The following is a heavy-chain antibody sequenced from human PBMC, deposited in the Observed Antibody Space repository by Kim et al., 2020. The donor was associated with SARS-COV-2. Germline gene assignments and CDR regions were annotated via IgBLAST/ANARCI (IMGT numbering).Heavy chain of an antibody. Sequence: RFTIARDNSKNKLYLQMNSLRAEDTAVYYCAKVRITMIVVVITRGQYYFDYWGQGTLVTVSS. V-gene: IGHV3-23*01. J-gene: IGHJ4*02. D-gene: IGHD3-22*01. CDR3: AKVRITMIVVVITRGQYYFDY.